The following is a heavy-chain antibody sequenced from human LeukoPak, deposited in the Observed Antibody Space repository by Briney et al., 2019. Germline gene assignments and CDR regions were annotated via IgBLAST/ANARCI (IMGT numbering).Heavy chain of an antibody. J-gene: IGHJ4*02. Sequence: SETLSLTCTVSGGSISSYYWSWIRQPPGKGLEWIGYIYYSGSTNYNPSLKSRVTISVDTSKNQFSLKLSSVTAADTAVYYCARDGPNYDSSAIPPTRGQGTLVTVSS. CDR2: IYYSGST. CDR1: GGSISSYY. CDR3: ARDGPNYDSSAIPPT. D-gene: IGHD3-22*01. V-gene: IGHV4-59*01.